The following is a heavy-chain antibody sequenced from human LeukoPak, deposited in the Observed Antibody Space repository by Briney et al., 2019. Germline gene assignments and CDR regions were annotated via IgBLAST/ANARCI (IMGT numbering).Heavy chain of an antibody. J-gene: IGHJ4*02. Sequence: ASVKVSYKASGYTFTSYGISWVRQAPGQGLEWMGWISAYNGNTNYAQKLQGRVTMTTDTSTSTAYMELRSLRSDDTAVYYCARLVLHEGDGYNYDYWGQGTLVTVSS. D-gene: IGHD5-24*01. V-gene: IGHV1-18*01. CDR2: ISAYNGNT. CDR3: ARLVLHEGDGYNYDY. CDR1: GYTFTSYG.